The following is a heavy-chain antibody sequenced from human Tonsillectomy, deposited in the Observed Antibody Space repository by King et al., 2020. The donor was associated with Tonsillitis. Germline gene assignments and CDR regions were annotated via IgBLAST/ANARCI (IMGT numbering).Heavy chain of an antibody. V-gene: IGHV3-30*09. J-gene: IGHJ4*02. CDR3: VREFESAVGATCFEY. CDR2: ISYDGSNK. CDR1: GFTFSSYA. Sequence: VQLVEFGGGVVQPGRSLRLSCAASGFTFSSYAMHWVRQTPGKGLEWVAVISYDGSNKYYADSVKGRFAISRDNSRNTLYLQMNSLRAEDTAVHYCVREFESAVGATCFEYWGQGILVTVSS. D-gene: IGHD1-26*01.